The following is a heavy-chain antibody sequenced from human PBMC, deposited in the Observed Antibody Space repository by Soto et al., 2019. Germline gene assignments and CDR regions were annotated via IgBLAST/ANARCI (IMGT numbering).Heavy chain of an antibody. V-gene: IGHV1-69*13. Sequence: SVKVSCKASGGTFSSYAISWVRQAPGQGLEWMGGIIPIFGTANYAQKFQGRVTITADESTSTAYMELSSLRSEDTAVYYCARIKDVVAGYNWNDGGMDVWGQGTTVTVS. CDR2: IIPIFGTA. J-gene: IGHJ6*02. CDR3: ARIKDVVAGYNWNDGGMDV. CDR1: GGTFSSYA. D-gene: IGHD1-1*01.